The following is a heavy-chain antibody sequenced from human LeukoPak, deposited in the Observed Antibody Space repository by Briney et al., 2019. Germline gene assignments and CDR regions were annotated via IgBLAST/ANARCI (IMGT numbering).Heavy chain of an antibody. CDR3: AKDFSYDSSGYYSY. J-gene: IGHJ4*02. V-gene: IGHV3-23*01. CDR2: ISGSGGST. D-gene: IGHD3-22*01. CDR1: GFTFSSYA. Sequence: PGGSLRLSCAASGFTFSSYAMSWVRQAPGKGLEWVSAISGSGGSTYYADSVKGRFTIPRDNSKNTLYLQMNSLRAEDTAVYYCAKDFSYDSSGYYSYWGQGTLVTVSS.